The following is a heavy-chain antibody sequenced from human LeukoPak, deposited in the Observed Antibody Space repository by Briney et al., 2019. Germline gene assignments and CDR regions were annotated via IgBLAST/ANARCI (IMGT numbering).Heavy chain of an antibody. J-gene: IGHJ4*02. V-gene: IGHV1-8*01. CDR3: ASVDSGYSYGYRDY. CDR2: MNPNSGNT. CDR1: GYTFTSYD. D-gene: IGHD5-18*01. Sequence: ASVKVSCKASGYTFTSYDINWVRQAPGQGLEWMGWMNPNSGNTGYAQKFQGRVTMTRNTSISTAYMELSRLRSDDTAVYYCASVDSGYSYGYRDYWGQGTLVTVSS.